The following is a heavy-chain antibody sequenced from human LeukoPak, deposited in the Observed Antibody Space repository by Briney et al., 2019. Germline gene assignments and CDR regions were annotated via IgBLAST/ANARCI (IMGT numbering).Heavy chain of an antibody. J-gene: IGHJ6*02. Sequence: GGSLRLSCTASGFTFNTYTMHWVRQAPGKGLEWVAVLSSDGRSKNYADSVKGRFTISRDNSENTLYLQMNSLRAEDTAVYYCARGVGYCCDGACYGPPRYTCYSGLDVWGQGTTVTVSS. V-gene: IGHV3-30*04. CDR2: LSSDGRSK. CDR3: ARGVGYCCDGACYGPPRYTCYSGLDV. D-gene: IGHD2-21*02. CDR1: GFTFNTYT.